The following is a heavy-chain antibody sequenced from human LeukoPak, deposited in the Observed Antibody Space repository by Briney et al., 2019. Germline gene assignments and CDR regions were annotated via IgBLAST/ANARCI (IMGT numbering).Heavy chain of an antibody. CDR3: ARSENRCSGGSCYDWFDP. CDR1: GFTFDDYA. D-gene: IGHD2-15*01. J-gene: IGHJ5*02. V-gene: IGHV3-9*01. Sequence: GGSLRLSCAASGFTFDDYAMHWVRQAPGKGLEWVSSISWNSDSVVYADSVKGRFTLSRDNAKNSLYLQMNSLRAEDTAVYYCARSENRCSGGSCYDWFDPWGQGTLVTVSS. CDR2: ISWNSDSV.